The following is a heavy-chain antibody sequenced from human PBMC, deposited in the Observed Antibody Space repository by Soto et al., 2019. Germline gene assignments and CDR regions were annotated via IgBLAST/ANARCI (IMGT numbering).Heavy chain of an antibody. CDR2: INAGNGNT. J-gene: IGHJ4*02. Sequence: ASVKVSCKASGYIFTSYGIHWVRQAPGQRLEWTGWINAGNGNTKYSEKFQGRVTITRDTSASTAYLELSSLRSEDTAVYYCARDQSTVTTAQYYFDYWGQGTLVTVSS. V-gene: IGHV1-3*01. CDR1: GYIFTSYG. CDR3: ARDQSTVTTAQYYFDY. D-gene: IGHD4-4*01.